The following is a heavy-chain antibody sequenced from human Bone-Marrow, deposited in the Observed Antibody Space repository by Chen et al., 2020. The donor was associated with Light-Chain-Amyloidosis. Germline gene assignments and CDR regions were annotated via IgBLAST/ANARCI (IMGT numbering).Heavy chain of an antibody. J-gene: IGHJ3*02. V-gene: IGHV3-30-3*01. CDR3: ARVSI. CDR2: ISYDGSNK. CDR1: GFTFSSYA. Sequence: QVQLVESGGGVVQPGRSLRLSCAASGFTFSSYAMHWVRQAPGKGLEWVAVISYDGSNKYYADSVKGRFTISRDNSKNTLYLQMNSLRAEDTVVYYCARVSIWGQGTMVTVSS.